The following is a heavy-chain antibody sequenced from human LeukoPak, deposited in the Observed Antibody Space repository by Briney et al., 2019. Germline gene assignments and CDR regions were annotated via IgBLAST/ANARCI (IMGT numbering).Heavy chain of an antibody. V-gene: IGHV4-31*03. J-gene: IGHJ4*02. CDR2: IYYSGST. D-gene: IGHD7-27*01. Sequence: SETLSLTCTVSGGSISSGGYYWSWIRQHPGKGLEWIGYIYYSGSTYYNPSLKSRVTISVDTSKNQFSLKLSSVTAADTAVYNCAVGKSYYFDYWGQGTLVTVSS. CDR3: AVGKSYYFDY. CDR1: GGSISSGGYY.